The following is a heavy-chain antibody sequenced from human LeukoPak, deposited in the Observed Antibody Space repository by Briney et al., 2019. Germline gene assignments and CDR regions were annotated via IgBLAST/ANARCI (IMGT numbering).Heavy chain of an antibody. CDR2: IWYDGSNK. Sequence: PGGSLRLSCAASGFTFSSYGMHWVRQAPGKALEWVAVIWYDGSNKYYADSVKGRFTISRDNSKNTLYLQMNSLRAEDTAVYYCARDHVVVTATLDYWGQGTLVTVSS. CDR1: GFTFSSYG. D-gene: IGHD2-21*02. V-gene: IGHV3-33*01. J-gene: IGHJ4*02. CDR3: ARDHVVVTATLDY.